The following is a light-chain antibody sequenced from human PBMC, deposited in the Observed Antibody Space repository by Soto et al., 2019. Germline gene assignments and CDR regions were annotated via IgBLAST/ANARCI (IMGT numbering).Light chain of an antibody. CDR3: QERSNWPT. J-gene: IGKJ5*01. Sequence: ETVWKQSPSTLSLSPGERATLSCRASQFMSSNYLSWYQQKPGQAPRLLIYGASTRATGIPDRFSGSGSGTDFTLTISSLEPEDFAVYYCQERSNWPTFGQGTRLEI. CDR1: QFMSSNY. V-gene: IGKV3D-20*02. CDR2: GAS.